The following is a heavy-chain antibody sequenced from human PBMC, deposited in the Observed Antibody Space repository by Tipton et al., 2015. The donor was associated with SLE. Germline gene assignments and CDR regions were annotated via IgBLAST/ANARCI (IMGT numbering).Heavy chain of an antibody. CDR3: ARGHPHIVVVIGGGWFDP. CDR1: GGSISSYY. Sequence: TLCLTCTVSGGSISSYYWNWIRKAPGKGLEWIAFMDHSGSTNYSPSLKSRVTISVDTSKNQFSLKLSSVTAADTAVYYCARGHPHIVVVIGGGWFDPWGQGTLVTVSS. D-gene: IGHD2-21*01. J-gene: IGHJ5*02. V-gene: IGHV4-59*12. CDR2: MDHSGST.